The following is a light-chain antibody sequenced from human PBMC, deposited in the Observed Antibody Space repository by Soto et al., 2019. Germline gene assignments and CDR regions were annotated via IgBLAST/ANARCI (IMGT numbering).Light chain of an antibody. CDR1: SSDVGAFNY. CDR3: TSNRHNSSFV. Sequence: QSVLTQPAAVSGSPGQSITISCTGTSSDVGAFNYVSWYQQHPGKAPKLMIYEVSNRPSGVSNRFSGFKSGNTASLTISGLQAEDEADYHCTSNRHNSSFVFGTGTKLTVL. V-gene: IGLV2-14*01. J-gene: IGLJ1*01. CDR2: EVS.